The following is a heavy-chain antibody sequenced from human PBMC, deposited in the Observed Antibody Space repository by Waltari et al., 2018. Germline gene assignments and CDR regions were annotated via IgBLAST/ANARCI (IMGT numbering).Heavy chain of an antibody. J-gene: IGHJ4*02. D-gene: IGHD3-22*01. CDR2: ISGSGVST. V-gene: IGHV3-23*01. Sequence: EVQLLESGGGLVQPGGSLRLSCAASGFTFSSYAMSWVRQAPGKGLEWVSAISGSGVSTYYADSAKGRLTISRDNSKNTLYRQMNSLRAEDTAVYYCAKGRYYYDSSGYYPPYYWGQGTLVTVSS. CDR1: GFTFSSYA. CDR3: AKGRYYYDSSGYYPPYY.